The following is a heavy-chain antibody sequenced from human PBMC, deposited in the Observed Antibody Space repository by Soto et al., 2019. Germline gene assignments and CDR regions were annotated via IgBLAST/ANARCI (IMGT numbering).Heavy chain of an antibody. J-gene: IGHJ4*02. Sequence: EVQLVESGGGLVQPGGSLRLSCAASGFTFSNYAMHWVRQPTGKGLEWVSGIGAAGDTYYPGSVKGRFTISREDAKNSLYLQMKSLRAGDTAVYYCAAGGVTSVAQFDYWGQGTLVTVSS. CDR2: IGAAGDT. CDR1: GFTFSNYA. V-gene: IGHV3-13*01. CDR3: AAGGVTSVAQFDY. D-gene: IGHD3-16*01.